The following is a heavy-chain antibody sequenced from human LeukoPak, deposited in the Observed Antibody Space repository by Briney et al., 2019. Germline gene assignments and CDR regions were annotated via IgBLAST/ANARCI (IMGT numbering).Heavy chain of an antibody. V-gene: IGHV3-48*03. D-gene: IGHD3-3*01. J-gene: IGHJ4*02. CDR1: GFTFSSYD. CDR3: ARGLRYTILAGDYY. CDR2: ISSSGGNI. Sequence: PGGSVRLSCAASGFTFSSYDMKWVRQAPGKGLEWVSHISSSGGNICYADSVKGRFTISRDNAKNSLYLQMNSLRAEDTAVYYCARGLRYTILAGDYYWGQGTLVTVSS.